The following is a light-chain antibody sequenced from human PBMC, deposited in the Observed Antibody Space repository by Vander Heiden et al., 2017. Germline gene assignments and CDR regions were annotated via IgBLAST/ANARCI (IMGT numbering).Light chain of an antibody. V-gene: IGLV2-14*01. CDR1: SSDVGGYNY. CDR3: SSYTSSSTLG. J-gene: IGLJ1*01. CDR2: DVS. Sequence: QSALTQPASVSGSPGHSITISCTGTSSDVGGYNYVSWYQQHPGKAPKLMIYDVSNRPSGVSNRFSGSKSGNTASLTISGLQAEDEADYYYSSYTSSSTLGFGTGTKVTVL.